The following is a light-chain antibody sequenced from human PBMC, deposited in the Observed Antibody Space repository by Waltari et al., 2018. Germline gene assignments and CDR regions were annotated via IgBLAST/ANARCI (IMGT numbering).Light chain of an antibody. CDR3: SSYTTSNTVV. CDR1: SSDIGAYNY. J-gene: IGLJ2*01. Sequence: QSALTQPASVSGSPGQSITISCTGTSSDIGAYNYVSWYQQHPDKAPKLIIADVSDRPSGVSNRFSGSKADNTASLTISGLQTEDEADYHCSSYTTSNTVVFGGGTKLTVL. V-gene: IGLV2-14*03. CDR2: DVS.